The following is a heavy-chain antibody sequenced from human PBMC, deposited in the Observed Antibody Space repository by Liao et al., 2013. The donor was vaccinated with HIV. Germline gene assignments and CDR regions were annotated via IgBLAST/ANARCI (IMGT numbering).Heavy chain of an antibody. Sequence: QLQLQESGSGLVKPSQTLSLTCVVSGASLISGGYSWNWIRQPPGKGLEWIGYIHHSGSTHYKPSLKSRVTVSVARSRNQFSLKLTSVTAADTAVYYCARAPLNRSAPSYYWGPG. CDR2: IHHSGST. CDR1: GASLISGGYS. CDR3: ARAPLNRSAPSYY. J-gene: IGHJ4*02. V-gene: IGHV4-30-2*01. D-gene: IGHD2/OR15-2a*01.